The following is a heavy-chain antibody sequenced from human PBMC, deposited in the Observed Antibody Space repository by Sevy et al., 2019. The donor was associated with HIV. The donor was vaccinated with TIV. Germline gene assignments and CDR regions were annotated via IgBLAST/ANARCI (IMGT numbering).Heavy chain of an antibody. Sequence: ASVKVSCKASGGTFSSYGISWVRQAPGQGLEWMGGITPILGTVNYAQKFQGRVTITVDEGTKTAYMELSSLRSEDTAVYYCARGGGNGWYYFDYWGQETLVTVSS. V-gene: IGHV1-69*13. CDR2: ITPILGTV. CDR3: ARGGGNGWYYFDY. D-gene: IGHD6-19*01. J-gene: IGHJ4*02. CDR1: GGTFSSYG.